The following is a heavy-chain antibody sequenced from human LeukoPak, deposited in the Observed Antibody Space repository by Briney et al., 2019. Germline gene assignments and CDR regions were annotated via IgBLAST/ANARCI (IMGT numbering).Heavy chain of an antibody. D-gene: IGHD4-11*01. J-gene: IGHJ4*02. CDR2: IYYGGST. CDR3: ARLGVGYSNEFDY. V-gene: IGHV4-31*03. CDR1: GGSISSGGYY. Sequence: PPETLSLTCTVSGGSISSGGYYWSWIRQHPGKGLEWIGYIYYGGSTYYNPSLKSRVTISVDTSKNQFSLKLSSVTAADTAVYYCARLGVGYSNEFDYWGQGTLVTVSS.